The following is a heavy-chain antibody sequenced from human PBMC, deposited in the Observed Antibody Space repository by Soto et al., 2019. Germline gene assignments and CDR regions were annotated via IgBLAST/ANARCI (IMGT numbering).Heavy chain of an antibody. CDR2: IKTDGSST. CDR3: AKREGNTFGLFH. J-gene: IGHJ4*02. V-gene: IGHV3-74*01. Sequence: EVQLVESGGGLVQPGGSVRLSCAASGFTFSAYWIHWVRQAPEKGLEWVSRIKTDGSSTDYADSVKGRFTISRDNAKNILYLQMDSLRVEDTAVYYCAKREGNTFGLFHWGQGTLVTASS. CDR1: GFTFSAYW. D-gene: IGHD3-10*02.